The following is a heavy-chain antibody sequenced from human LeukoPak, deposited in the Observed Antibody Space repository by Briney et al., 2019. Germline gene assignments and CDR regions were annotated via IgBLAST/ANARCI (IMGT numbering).Heavy chain of an antibody. CDR2: IYYSGST. J-gene: IGHJ3*02. CDR1: GGSISSGDYY. D-gene: IGHD3-22*01. V-gene: IGHV4-30-4*01. CDR3: ARAPHYYDSSGYYYRTDAFDI. Sequence: SETLSLTCTVSGGSISSGDYYWSWIRQPPGKGLEWIGYIYYSGSTYYNPSLKSRVTISVDTSKNQFSLKLSSVTAADTAVYYCARAPHYYDSSGYYYRTDAFDIWGQGTMVTVSS.